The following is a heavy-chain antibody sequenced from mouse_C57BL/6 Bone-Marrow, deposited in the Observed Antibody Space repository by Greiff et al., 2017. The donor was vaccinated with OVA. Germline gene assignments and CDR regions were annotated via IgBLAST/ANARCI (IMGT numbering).Heavy chain of an antibody. CDR1: GYTFTSYD. D-gene: IGHD1-1*01. CDR2: IYPRDGST. V-gene: IGHV1-85*01. J-gene: IGHJ3*01. Sequence: VQVVESGPELVKPGASVKLSCKASGYTFTSYDINWVKQRPGQGLEWIGWIYPRDGSTKYNEKFKGKATLTVDTSSSTAYMELHSLTSEDSAVYFCARHDYGSRTGFAYWGQGTLVTVSA. CDR3: ARHDYGSRTGFAY.